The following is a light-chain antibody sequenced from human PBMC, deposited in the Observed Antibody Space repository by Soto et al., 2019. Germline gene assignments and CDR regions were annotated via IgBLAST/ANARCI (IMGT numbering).Light chain of an antibody. V-gene: IGLV2-11*01. CDR2: DVT. J-gene: IGLJ2*01. CDR1: ISDVAGYNY. Sequence: QSALTQPRSVSGSPGQSVSISCTGTISDVAGYNYVSWYQHHPGKAPKLLISDVTKRPSWVPDRFSGSKSGNTASLNISDLQAEDEADYYCSSYAGNNNLVFGGGTQLTVL. CDR3: SSYAGNNNLV.